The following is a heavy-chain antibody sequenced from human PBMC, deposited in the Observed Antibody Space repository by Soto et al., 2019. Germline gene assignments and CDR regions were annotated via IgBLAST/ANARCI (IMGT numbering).Heavy chain of an antibody. J-gene: IGHJ4*02. V-gene: IGHV1-69*02. CDR1: GDTFSIYT. D-gene: IGHD6-13*01. CDR3: ARDRDNSNWPNFAS. CDR2: VLPFLDIT. Sequence: QVQLVQSGSEVKKPGSSVRVSCKTSGDTFSIYTISWVRQAPGQGLEWMGRVLPFLDITSYSQRFQGRVTIXAXRXXTTAYMELTSLRSEDTAVYYCARDRDNSNWPNFASWGQGTLVTVSS.